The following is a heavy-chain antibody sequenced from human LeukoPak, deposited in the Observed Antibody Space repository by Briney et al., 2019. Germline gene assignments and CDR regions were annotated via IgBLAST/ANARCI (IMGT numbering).Heavy chain of an antibody. CDR1: GFTFSSYA. CDR2: ISYDGSNK. CDR3: ARQETGTSDY. V-gene: IGHV3-30-3*01. Sequence: GRSLRLSCAASGFTFSSYAMHWVRQAPGKGLEWVAVISYDGSNKYYADSVKGRFTISRDNSKNTLYLQMNSLRAEDTAVYYCARQETGTSDYWGQGTLVTVSS. J-gene: IGHJ4*02. D-gene: IGHD1-1*01.